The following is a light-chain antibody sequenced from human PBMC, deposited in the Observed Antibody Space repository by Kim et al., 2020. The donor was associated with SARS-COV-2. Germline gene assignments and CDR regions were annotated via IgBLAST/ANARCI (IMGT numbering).Light chain of an antibody. CDR3: SSYTSSSTGV. V-gene: IGLV2-14*03. CDR1: SSDVGGYIY. Sequence: QSALTQPASVSGSPGQSITISCTGTSSDVGGYIYVSWYQQHPGKAPKLMIYDVSNRPSGVSNRFSGSKSGNTASLTISGLQAEDEADYYCSSYTSSSTGVFGGGTKLTVL. J-gene: IGLJ3*02. CDR2: DVS.